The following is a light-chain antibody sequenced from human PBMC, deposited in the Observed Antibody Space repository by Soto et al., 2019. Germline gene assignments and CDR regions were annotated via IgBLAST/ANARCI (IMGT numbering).Light chain of an antibody. Sequence: ALTQPASVSGSPGQSITICCTVTSIDVGSYNLVSWYQQHPGKAPKLMIYEGTKRPSGVSNRFSGSKPGNTASLTIYGLQAEDGADYFCCSYAGAGTYVFGTGTKVTVL. CDR1: SIDVGSYNL. V-gene: IGLV2-23*01. CDR2: EGT. CDR3: CSYAGAGTYV. J-gene: IGLJ1*01.